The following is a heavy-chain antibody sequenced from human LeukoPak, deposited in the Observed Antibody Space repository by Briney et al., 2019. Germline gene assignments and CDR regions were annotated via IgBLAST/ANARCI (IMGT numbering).Heavy chain of an antibody. CDR3: ARAELEGYCSGGSCANWFDP. Sequence: ASVKVSCKASGYTSTSYDINWVRQATGQGLEWMGWMNPNSGNTGYAQKFQGRVTMTRNTSISTAYMELSSLRSEDTAVYYCARAELEGYCSGGSCANWFDPWGQGTLVTVSS. CDR1: GYTSTSYD. CDR2: MNPNSGNT. V-gene: IGHV1-8*01. J-gene: IGHJ5*02. D-gene: IGHD2-15*01.